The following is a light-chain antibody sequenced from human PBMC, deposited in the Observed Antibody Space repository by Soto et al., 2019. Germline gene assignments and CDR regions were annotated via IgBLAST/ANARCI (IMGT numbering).Light chain of an antibody. V-gene: IGLV2-23*03. CDR1: SSDVGSYNL. CDR2: EGS. CDR3: CSYAGSTTVV. Sequence: QSALTQPASVSGSPGQSITISCTGTSSDVGSYNLVSWYQQHPGKAPKLMIYEGSKRPSGVSNRFSGSNSDNTASLTISGLQAEDEADYYCCSYAGSTTVVFGGGTKVTVL. J-gene: IGLJ2*01.